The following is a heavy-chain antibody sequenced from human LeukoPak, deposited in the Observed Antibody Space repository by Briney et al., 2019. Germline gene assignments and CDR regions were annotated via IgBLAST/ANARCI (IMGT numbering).Heavy chain of an antibody. CDR3: AGDYNGSGNYFKH. J-gene: IGHJ4*02. CDR2: MYSSGST. V-gene: IGHV4-59*01. Sequence: SETLSLTCTVSGGSITRDYWSWIRQPPGKGLEWLGYMYSSGSTNYNPPLKSRVIISVDTSKNQFSLKLSSVTAADTAIYYCAGDYNGSGNYFKHWGQGTLVTVSS. CDR1: GGSITRDY. D-gene: IGHD3-10*01.